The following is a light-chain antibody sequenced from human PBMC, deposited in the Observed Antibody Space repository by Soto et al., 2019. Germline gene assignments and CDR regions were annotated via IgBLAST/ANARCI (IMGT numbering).Light chain of an antibody. J-gene: IGLJ1*01. V-gene: IGLV3-21*02. CDR2: DYT. CDR3: QVWYSDSDLSYV. Sequence: SYELTQPPSGSVAPGQTARITCAGNNIGADSVYWYQQKPGQAPVLVVYDYTNRPSGIAGRFSGSNSENTATLTISSVEVGDEAAYYCQVWYSDSDLSYVFGAGTKVTVL. CDR1: NIGADS.